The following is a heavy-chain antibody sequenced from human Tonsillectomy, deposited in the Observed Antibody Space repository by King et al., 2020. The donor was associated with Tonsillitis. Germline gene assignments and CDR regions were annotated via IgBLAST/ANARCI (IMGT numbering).Heavy chain of an antibody. CDR2: INPNSGGT. V-gene: IGHV1-2*02. Sequence: QLVQSGAEVKKPGASVKVSCKASGYTFTGYYLHWVRRAPGQGLEWMGWINPNSGGTNYAQKFQGRVTMTRDTSISTAYKELSRLRSDDTAVYYCARENYFYDTSGYWGNDYWGQGTLVTVSS. CDR3: ARENYFYDTSGYWGNDY. CDR1: GYTFTGYY. J-gene: IGHJ4*02. D-gene: IGHD3-22*01.